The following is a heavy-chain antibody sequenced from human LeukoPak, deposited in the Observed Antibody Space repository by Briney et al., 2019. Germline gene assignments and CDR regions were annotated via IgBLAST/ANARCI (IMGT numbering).Heavy chain of an antibody. CDR3: ARDGYCSSTSCFDH. V-gene: IGHV3-74*01. CDR2: INSDGSIS. J-gene: IGHJ4*02. D-gene: IGHD2-2*03. CDR1: GFTFSSYW. Sequence: GGSLRLSCAASGFTFSSYWMHWVRQAPGKGLVWVSRINSDGSISNYADSVKGRFTISRDNAKNTLYLLVNSLRAEDTAVYYCARDGYCSSTSCFDHWGQGTLVTVPS.